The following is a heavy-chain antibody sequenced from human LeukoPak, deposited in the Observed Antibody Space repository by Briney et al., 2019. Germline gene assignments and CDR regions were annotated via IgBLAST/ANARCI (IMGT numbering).Heavy chain of an antibody. Sequence: GGSLRLSCAASGFTFSSYSMNWVRQAPGKGLEWVSSISSSSSYIYYADSVKGRFTISRDNAKNSIYLQMNSLRVENTAVYYCARYRTDSWFTNDYWGQGTLVTVSS. CDR2: ISSSSSYI. CDR3: ARYRTDSWFTNDY. CDR1: GFTFSSYS. D-gene: IGHD6-13*01. J-gene: IGHJ4*02. V-gene: IGHV3-21*01.